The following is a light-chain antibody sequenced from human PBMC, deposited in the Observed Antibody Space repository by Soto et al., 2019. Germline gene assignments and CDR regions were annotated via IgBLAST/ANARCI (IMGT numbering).Light chain of an antibody. CDR3: QQRSNWTT. Sequence: IVMTQSPSTLSVSPGERATLSCRASQSVSSNLAWYQQKPGQAPRLLIYGASTRATGIPARFSGSGSGTDFTLTISSLEPEDFAVYYCQQRSNWTTLAQGTRLAIK. J-gene: IGKJ5*01. V-gene: IGKV3-11*01. CDR1: QSVSSN. CDR2: GAS.